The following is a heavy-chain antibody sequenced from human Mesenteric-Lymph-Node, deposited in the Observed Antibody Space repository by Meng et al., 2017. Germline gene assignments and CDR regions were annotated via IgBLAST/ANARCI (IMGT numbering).Heavy chain of an antibody. CDR3: ARDLRDYDF. CDR1: GFTFSSYA. CDR2: ISGSGGST. J-gene: IGHJ4*02. V-gene: IGHV3-23*04. Sequence: VRLVGAGGGLVQPGGSLRLSCAASGFTFSSYAMSWVRQAPGKGLEWVSAISGSGGSTYYADSVKGRFTISRDNAKNTLYLEMNGLRAEDTAVYYCARDLRDYDFWGQGTLVTVSS.